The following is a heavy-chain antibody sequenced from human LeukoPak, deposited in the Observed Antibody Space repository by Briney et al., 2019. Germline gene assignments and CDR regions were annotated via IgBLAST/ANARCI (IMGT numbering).Heavy chain of an antibody. CDR3: ARGFYSSSWYRFDY. D-gene: IGHD6-13*01. J-gene: IGHJ4*02. CDR2: INHSGST. CDR1: GGSFSGYY. V-gene: IGHV4-34*01. Sequence: SETLSLTCAVYGGSFSGYYWSWIRQPPGKGLEWIGEINHSGSTNYNPSLKSPVTISVDTSENQFSLKLSSVTAADTAVYYCARGFYSSSWYRFDYWGQGTLVTVSS.